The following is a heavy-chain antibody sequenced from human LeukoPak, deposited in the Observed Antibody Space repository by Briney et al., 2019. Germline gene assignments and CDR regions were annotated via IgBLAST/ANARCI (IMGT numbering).Heavy chain of an antibody. V-gene: IGHV3-33*01. CDR3: ARETGYGSGSYYFVY. J-gene: IGHJ4*02. Sequence: AGGSLRLSCAASGFTFSSYGMHWVRQAPGKGLEWVAVIWYDGSNKYYADSVKGRFTISRDNSKNTLYLQMNSLRAEDTAVYYCARETGYGSGSYYFVYWGQGTLVTVSS. CDR2: IWYDGSNK. CDR1: GFTFSSYG. D-gene: IGHD3-10*01.